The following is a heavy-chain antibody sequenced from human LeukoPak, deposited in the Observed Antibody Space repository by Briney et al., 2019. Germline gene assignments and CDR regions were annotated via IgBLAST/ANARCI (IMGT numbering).Heavy chain of an antibody. CDR2: INSDGSST. Sequence: GGSLRLSCAASEFTFSNYWMHWVRQAPGKGLVWVSRINSDGSSTSYADSVKGRFTISRDNAKNTLYLQMNSLRVEDTAVYYCARGFTIFGVVNDGFDIWGKGTTVTVSS. J-gene: IGHJ6*04. D-gene: IGHD3-3*01. CDR1: EFTFSNYW. CDR3: ARGFTIFGVVNDGFDI. V-gene: IGHV3-74*01.